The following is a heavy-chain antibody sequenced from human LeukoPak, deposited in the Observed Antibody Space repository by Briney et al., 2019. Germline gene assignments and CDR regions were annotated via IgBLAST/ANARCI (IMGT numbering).Heavy chain of an antibody. V-gene: IGHV3-7*01. CDR3: ARGLWFGASDFDY. J-gene: IGHJ4*02. D-gene: IGHD3-10*01. Sequence: QPGGSLRLSCAASGFIFSSYWMSWVRQAPGKGLEWVANIKEDRTEKYYVDSVKGRFTISRDNAKNSLYLQMSSLRAEDTAVYYCARGLWFGASDFDYWGQGTLVTVSS. CDR2: IKEDRTEK. CDR1: GFIFSSYW.